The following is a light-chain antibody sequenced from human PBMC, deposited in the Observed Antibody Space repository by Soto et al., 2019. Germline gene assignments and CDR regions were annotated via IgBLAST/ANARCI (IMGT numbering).Light chain of an antibody. CDR3: QQYDSYPYT. J-gene: IGKJ2*01. CDR2: AAS. V-gene: IGKV1-5*03. Sequence: IQMTQSPSTLSASVGDRVTITCRASQSIGTWLAWYQQKPGKAPNVLIYAASSLESGVPSRFSGSGYGTEFTLTISSLQPDDFTTYYCQQYDSYPYTFGQGTKLEIK. CDR1: QSIGTW.